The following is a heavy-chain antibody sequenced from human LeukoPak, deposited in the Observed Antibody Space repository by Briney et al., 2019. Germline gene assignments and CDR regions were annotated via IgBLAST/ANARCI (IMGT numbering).Heavy chain of an antibody. J-gene: IGHJ4*02. CDR1: GFTFSSYS. CDR3: ARALVSSAPFDY. D-gene: IGHD5/OR15-5a*01. Sequence: PGGSLRLSCAASGFTFSSYSMNWVRQAPGKGPEWVSSITSSSSYIYYADSLKGRFTISRDNAKNSLFLQMNSLRAEDTAVYYCARALVSSAPFDYWGQGTLVTVSS. CDR2: ITSSSSYI. V-gene: IGHV3-21*06.